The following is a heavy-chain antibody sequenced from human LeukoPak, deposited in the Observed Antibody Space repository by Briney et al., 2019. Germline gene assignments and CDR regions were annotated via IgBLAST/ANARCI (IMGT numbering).Heavy chain of an antibody. J-gene: IGHJ4*02. Sequence: SETLSLTCAVYGGSFRGYYWSWIRQPPGKGLEWIGEINHSGSTNYNPSLKSRVTISVDTSKNQFSLKLSSVTAADMAVYYCARGIQLGYFDYWGQGTLVTVSS. D-gene: IGHD5-18*01. CDR1: GGSFRGYY. V-gene: IGHV4-34*01. CDR3: ARGIQLGYFDY. CDR2: INHSGST.